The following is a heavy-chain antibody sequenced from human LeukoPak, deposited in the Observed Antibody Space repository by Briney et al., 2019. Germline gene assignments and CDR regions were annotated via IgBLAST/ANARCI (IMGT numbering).Heavy chain of an antibody. D-gene: IGHD6-6*01. CDR1: GCTFTTYA. CDR2: INAGNGNT. J-gene: IGHJ4*02. V-gene: IGHV1-3*01. CDR3: AREYSSSSGRTFDY. Sequence: ASVKVSCKASGCTFTTYAIHWVRQAPGQGLEWMGWINAGNGNTEYSQKFQGKVTITRDTSASTVYMELSSLTPEDTTVYYCAREYSSSSGRTFDYWGQGTLVTVSS.